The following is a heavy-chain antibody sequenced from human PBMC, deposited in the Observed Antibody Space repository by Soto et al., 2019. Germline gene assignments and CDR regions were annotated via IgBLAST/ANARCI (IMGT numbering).Heavy chain of an antibody. Sequence: GGSLRLSCAASGFTFSSYAMHWVRQAPGKGLEWVAVISYDGSNKYYADSVKGRFTISRDNSKNTLYLQMNSLRAEDTAVYYCARDSPDCGGECYEPASFDYWGQGTLVTVS. J-gene: IGHJ4*02. CDR1: GFTFSSYA. D-gene: IGHD2-21*01. CDR3: ARDSPDCGGECYEPASFDY. V-gene: IGHV3-30-3*01. CDR2: ISYDGSNK.